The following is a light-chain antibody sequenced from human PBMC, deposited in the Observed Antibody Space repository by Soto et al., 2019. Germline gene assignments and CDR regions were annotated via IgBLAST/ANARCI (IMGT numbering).Light chain of an antibody. V-gene: IGKV3-20*01. CDR3: QXYGSSPTT. CDR2: GES. CDR1: QSVSSSY. Sequence: EIVLTRSPGTLSLSPGERATLSCRASQSVSSSYLAWYQQKPGQAPRLLIYGESSRATGIPDRFSGSGSGTDLNLTISRLEPEDFAVYYCQXYGSSPTTFGQGTKVDIK. J-gene: IGKJ1*01.